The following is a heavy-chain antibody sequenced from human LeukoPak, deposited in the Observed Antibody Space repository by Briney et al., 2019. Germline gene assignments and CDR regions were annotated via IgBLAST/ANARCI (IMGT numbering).Heavy chain of an antibody. Sequence: SETLSLTCTVSGGAINNYYWSWIRQPPGKGLEWIGYIHYSGRTNYHPSLKSRVTISVDTSKNAFSLKLSSVTAADTAVYYCARDQKGLAGGYYDYVWGSYRYNPTDYWGQGTLVTVSS. CDR1: GGAINNYY. CDR2: IHYSGRT. D-gene: IGHD3-16*02. J-gene: IGHJ4*02. CDR3: ARDQKGLAGGYYDYVWGSYRYNPTDY. V-gene: IGHV4-59*01.